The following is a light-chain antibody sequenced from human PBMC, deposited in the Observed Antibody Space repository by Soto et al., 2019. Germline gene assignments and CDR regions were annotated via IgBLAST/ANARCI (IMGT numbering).Light chain of an antibody. CDR1: SSDLGSYNL. CDR3: CSYAGSSTSWV. Sequence: QSALTQPASVSGSPGQSLTISCTGTSSDLGSYNLVSWYQQHPGKAPKLMIYEVNKRPSGVSNRFSASKSGNTASLTISVLQAEDEADYYCCSYAGSSTSWVFGGWTKLTVL. J-gene: IGLJ3*02. CDR2: EVN. V-gene: IGLV2-23*02.